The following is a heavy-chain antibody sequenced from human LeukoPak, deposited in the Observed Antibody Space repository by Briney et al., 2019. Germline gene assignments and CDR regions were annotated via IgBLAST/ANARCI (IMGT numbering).Heavy chain of an antibody. CDR2: VWSDERNN. CDR3: AREGLTTTPNNAFDI. D-gene: IGHD1-1*01. CDR1: GFSFSDYG. Sequence: GGSLRLSCAASGFSFSDYGMHWVRQAPGKGLEWVAVVWSDERNNYCADSVKGRFTISRDNSKNMLYLQINSLRAEDTAVYYCAREGLTTTPNNAFDIWGQGTMVIVSS. V-gene: IGHV3-33*01. J-gene: IGHJ3*02.